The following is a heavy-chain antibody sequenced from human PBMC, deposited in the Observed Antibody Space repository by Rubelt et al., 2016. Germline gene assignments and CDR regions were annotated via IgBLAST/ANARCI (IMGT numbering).Heavy chain of an antibody. Sequence: VESGGGLVKPGGSLRLSCAASGFTVSTNHMSWVRQAPGKGLECVSIIYSGGGSYYADSVKGRFTISRDNSKNTLNLQMNSLRAEDTAVYYCARVDPNGWFDPWGQGTLVTVSS. J-gene: IGHJ5*02. D-gene: IGHD2-8*01. CDR2: IYSGGGS. CDR1: GFTVSTNH. CDR3: ARVDPNGWFDP. V-gene: IGHV3-66*01.